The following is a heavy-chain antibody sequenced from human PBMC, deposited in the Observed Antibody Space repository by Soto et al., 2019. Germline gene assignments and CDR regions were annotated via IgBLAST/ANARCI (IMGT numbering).Heavy chain of an antibody. CDR1: GFTFSSYG. CDR2: IWYDRSNK. CDR3: ARDRDIVVVPAANGAFDI. Sequence: GGSLRLSCAASGFTFSSYGMHWVRQAPGKGLEWVAVIWYDRSNKYYADSVKGRFTISRDNSKNTLYLQMNSLRAEDTAVYYCARDRDIVVVPAANGAFDIWGQGTMVTVSS. V-gene: IGHV3-33*01. D-gene: IGHD2-2*01. J-gene: IGHJ3*02.